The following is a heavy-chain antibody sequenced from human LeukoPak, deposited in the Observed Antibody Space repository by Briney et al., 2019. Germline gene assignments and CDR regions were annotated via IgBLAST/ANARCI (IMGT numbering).Heavy chain of an antibody. CDR2: IYPGDSDT. Sequence: GESLKISCKGSGYSFTSYWIGWVRQMPGKGLEWMGIIYPGDSDTRYSPSFQGQVTISADKSISTAYLQWSSLKASDTATYYCARQGAGDYDILTGYNYFDYWGQGTLVTVSS. J-gene: IGHJ4*02. CDR1: GYSFTSYW. D-gene: IGHD3-9*01. V-gene: IGHV5-51*01. CDR3: ARQGAGDYDILTGYNYFDY.